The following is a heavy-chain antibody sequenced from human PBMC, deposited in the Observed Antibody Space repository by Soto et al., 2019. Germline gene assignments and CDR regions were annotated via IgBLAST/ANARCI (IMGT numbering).Heavy chain of an antibody. J-gene: IGHJ6*02. CDR1: GYTFTSYY. CDR2: INPSGGST. V-gene: IGHV1-46*01. CDR3: AREGLPKYYYDSSGYYRYGMDV. Sequence: ASVKVSCKASGYTFTSYYMHWVRQAPGQGLEWMGIINPSGGSTSYAQKFQGRVTMARDTSTSTVYMELSSLRSEDTAVYYCAREGLPKYYYDSSGYYRYGMDVWGQGTTVTV. D-gene: IGHD3-22*01.